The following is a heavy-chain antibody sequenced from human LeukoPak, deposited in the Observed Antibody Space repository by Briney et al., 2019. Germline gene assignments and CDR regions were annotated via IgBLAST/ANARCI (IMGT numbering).Heavy chain of an antibody. CDR1: GYSISSGYY. J-gene: IGHJ4*02. D-gene: IGHD2-21*01. CDR2: IYHSGST. Sequence: SEPLSLTFPVSGYSISSGYYWGWIRQPPGKGLEWIGSIYHSGSTYYNPSLKSRVTISVDTSKNQFSLKLSSVAAADTAVYYCARGRGVIDYWGQGTLVTVSS. V-gene: IGHV4-38-2*02. CDR3: ARGRGVIDY.